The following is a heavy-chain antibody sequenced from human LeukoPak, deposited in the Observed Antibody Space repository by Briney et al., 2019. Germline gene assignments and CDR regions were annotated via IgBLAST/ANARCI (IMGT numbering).Heavy chain of an antibody. Sequence: GESLRLSCAASGFTFGNYGMSWVRQAPAERLEGVSGINCNGASTGYADSVKGRFTISRDNAKNSLYLQMNSLRAEDTALYYCARVQDSSGWYLLDYWGQRTLVTVSS. CDR2: INCNGAST. J-gene: IGHJ4*02. D-gene: IGHD6-19*01. CDR3: ARVQDSSGWYLLDY. V-gene: IGHV3-20*04. CDR1: GFTFGNYG.